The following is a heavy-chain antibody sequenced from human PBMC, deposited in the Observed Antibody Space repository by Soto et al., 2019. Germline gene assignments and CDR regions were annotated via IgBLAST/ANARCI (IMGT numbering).Heavy chain of an antibody. CDR1: GYTFTSYA. CDR2: INAGNGNT. D-gene: IGHD6-19*01. Sequence: QVRLVQSGAEEKKPGASVKVSCKASGYTFTSYAMHWVRQAPGQRLEWMGWINAGNGNTKYSQKFQGRVTFTGDMSASTAYMELSSLRSEDTAVYYCARVSGWYFLAYWGQGTVVTVSS. V-gene: IGHV1-3*05. CDR3: ARVSGWYFLAY. J-gene: IGHJ4*02.